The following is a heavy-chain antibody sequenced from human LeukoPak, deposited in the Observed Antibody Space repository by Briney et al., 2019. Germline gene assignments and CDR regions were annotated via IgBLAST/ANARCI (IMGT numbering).Heavy chain of an antibody. J-gene: IGHJ3*02. CDR2: IYYSGST. CDR1: GGSISGSSYY. CDR3: ARPVVPARDAFDI. V-gene: IGHV4-39*01. Sequence: SETLSLVCTVSGGSISGSSYYWGWIRQPPGKGLEWIGRIYYSGSTYYNPSLKSRVTISVDTSKNQFSLKLSSVTAADTAVYYCARPVVPARDAFDIWGQGTMVTVSS. D-gene: IGHD2-2*01.